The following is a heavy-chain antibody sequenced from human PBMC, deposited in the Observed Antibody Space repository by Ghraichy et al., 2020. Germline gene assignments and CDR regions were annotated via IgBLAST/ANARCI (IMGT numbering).Heavy chain of an antibody. D-gene: IGHD3-22*01. CDR1: GYTFTSYD. J-gene: IGHJ1*01. CDR3: GRAAGAYYDSSGLSGFQH. Sequence: ASVKVSCKASGYTFTSYDINWVRQATGQGLEWMGWMNPNSGNTGYAQKFQGRVTMTRNTSISTAYMELSSLRSEDTAVYYCGRAAGAYYDSSGLSGFQHWGQGTLVTVSS. V-gene: IGHV1-8*01. CDR2: MNPNSGNT.